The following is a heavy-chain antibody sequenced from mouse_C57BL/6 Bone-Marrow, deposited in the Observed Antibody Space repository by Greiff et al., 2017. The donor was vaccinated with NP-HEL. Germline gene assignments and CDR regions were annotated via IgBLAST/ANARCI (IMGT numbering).Heavy chain of an antibody. D-gene: IGHD1-1*01. CDR2: IDPENGDT. CDR1: GFNIKDDY. V-gene: IGHV14-4*01. J-gene: IGHJ2*01. CDR3: TTPYYYGSSLYYFDY. Sequence: VQLQQPGAELVRPGASVKLSCTASGFNIKDDYMHWVKQRPEQGLEWIGWIDPENGDTEYASKFQGKATITADTSSNTAYLQLRSLTSEDTAVYYCTTPYYYGSSLYYFDYWGQGTTLTVSS.